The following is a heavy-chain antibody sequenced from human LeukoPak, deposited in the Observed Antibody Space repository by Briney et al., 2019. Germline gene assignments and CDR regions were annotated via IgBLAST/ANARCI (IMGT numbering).Heavy chain of an antibody. Sequence: GESLKISCKASGYSFTSYWIGWVRQMPGKGLEWMGIIYPGDSDTRYSPSFQGQVTISADKSISTAYLQWSSLKASDTAMYYCARLDSSSWHGDYYYMDVWGKGTTVTISS. V-gene: IGHV5-51*01. CDR1: GYSFTSYW. CDR3: ARLDSSSWHGDYYYMDV. D-gene: IGHD6-13*01. J-gene: IGHJ6*03. CDR2: IYPGDSDT.